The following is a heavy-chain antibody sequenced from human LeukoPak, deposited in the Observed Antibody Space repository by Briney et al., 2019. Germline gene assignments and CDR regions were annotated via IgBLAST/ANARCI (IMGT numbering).Heavy chain of an antibody. J-gene: IGHJ4*02. V-gene: IGHV3-48*03. Sequence: LSGRSLRLSCAASGFTFSSYEMNWVRQAPGKGLEWVSYISSSGSTIYYADSVKGRFTISRDNAKNSLYLQMNSLRAEDTAVYYCASLEMATIMLYQPPTDYWGQGTLVTVSS. CDR3: ASLEMATIMLYQPPTDY. CDR1: GFTFSSYE. CDR2: ISSSGSTI. D-gene: IGHD5-24*01.